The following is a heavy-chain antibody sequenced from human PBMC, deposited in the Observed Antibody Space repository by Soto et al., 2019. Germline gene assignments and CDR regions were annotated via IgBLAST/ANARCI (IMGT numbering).Heavy chain of an antibody. CDR3: VGALTYEVPYYYYGMDV. CDR2: ISYDGSNK. D-gene: IGHD3-16*01. Sequence: GGSLRLSCAASGFTFSSYAMHWVRQAPGKGLEWVAVISYDGSNKYYADSVKGRFTISRDNSKNTLYLQMNSLRAEDTAVYYCVGALTYEVPYYYYGMDVWGQGTTVTVSS. CDR1: GFTFSSYA. V-gene: IGHV3-30-3*01. J-gene: IGHJ6*02.